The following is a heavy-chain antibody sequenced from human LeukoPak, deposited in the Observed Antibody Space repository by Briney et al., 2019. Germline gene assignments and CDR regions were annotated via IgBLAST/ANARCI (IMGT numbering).Heavy chain of an antibody. CDR1: GGSISGGDHY. J-gene: IGHJ4*02. D-gene: IGHD3-3*01. CDR2: IYYSGST. V-gene: IGHV4-30-4*01. CDR3: ARVSPNYDIWSGAHDY. Sequence: SETLSLTCTVSGGSISGGDHYWSWIRQPPGKGLEWIGYIYYSGSTNYNPSLKSRVTMSVDTSKNQFSLNLSSVTAADTALYYCARVSPNYDIWSGAHDYWGQGTLVTVSS.